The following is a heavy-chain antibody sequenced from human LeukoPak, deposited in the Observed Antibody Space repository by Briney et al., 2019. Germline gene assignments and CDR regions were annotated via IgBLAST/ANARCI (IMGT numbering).Heavy chain of an antibody. CDR2: VDHTGST. Sequence: SETLSLTCTVSDDSITMYYWTWIRQPPGKGLEWIGYVDHTGSTNFNPSLNGRVSISRDTSKNLFSLRLRSVTAADTAVYYCARAMCSSTSCKGYFDYWGQGTLVTVSS. D-gene: IGHD2-2*01. V-gene: IGHV4-59*12. CDR3: ARAMCSSTSCKGYFDY. J-gene: IGHJ4*02. CDR1: DDSITMYY.